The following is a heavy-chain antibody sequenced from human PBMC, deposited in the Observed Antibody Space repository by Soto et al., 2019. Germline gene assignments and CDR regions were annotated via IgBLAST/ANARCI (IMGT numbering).Heavy chain of an antibody. D-gene: IGHD3-22*01. V-gene: IGHV2-5*02. CDR2: VFLDDAR. Sequence: QSTLKESGPTLVEPTQPLTLTCTFSGFSFTTTAVGVGWNRLPPGQAMERLALVFLDDARRYITSLRSWLTVINDTSKHQVCLTMTNSDPVDTTTDYWAHTPGGYDSSVSCYFDHWGQGNMFTVA. CDR1: GFSFTTTAVG. J-gene: IGHJ4*02. CDR3: AHTPGGYDSSVSCYFDH.